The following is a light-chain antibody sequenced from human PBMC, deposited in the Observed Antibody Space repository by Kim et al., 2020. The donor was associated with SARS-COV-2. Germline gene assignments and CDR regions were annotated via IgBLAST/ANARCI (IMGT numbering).Light chain of an antibody. CDR2: WAS. Sequence: DIVMTQSPDSLAVSLGERATINCKSSQSVLHSPNNENYLNWYQQKPGQPPKLLIYWASARESGVPDRFSGSGSGTDFTLTITNLQAEDVAVCYCQQYYSVPLTFGGGTKVDIK. CDR3: QQYYSVPLT. J-gene: IGKJ4*01. CDR1: QSVLHSPNNENY. V-gene: IGKV4-1*01.